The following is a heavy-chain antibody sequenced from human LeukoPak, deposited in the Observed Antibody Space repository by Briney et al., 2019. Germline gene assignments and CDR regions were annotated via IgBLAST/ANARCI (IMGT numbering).Heavy chain of an antibody. CDR2: IYHSGST. CDR1: GGSISSGGYS. CDR3: ARDSIHYDILTGYYSSNWFDP. D-gene: IGHD3-9*01. Sequence: SETLSLTCAVSGGSISSGGYSWSWIRQPPGKGLEWIGYIYHSGSTYYNPSLKSRVTISVDRSKNQFSLKLSSVTAADTAVYYRARDSIHYDILTGYYSSNWFDPWGQGTLVTVSS. V-gene: IGHV4-30-2*01. J-gene: IGHJ5*02.